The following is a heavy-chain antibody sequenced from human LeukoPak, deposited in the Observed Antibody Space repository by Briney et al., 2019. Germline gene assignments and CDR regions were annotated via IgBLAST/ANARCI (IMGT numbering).Heavy chain of an antibody. V-gene: IGHV3-7*01. J-gene: IGHJ2*01. CDR3: ARGYSYGPVDNWYFDL. CDR2: INPDGTDK. D-gene: IGHD5-18*01. CDR1: KFSFSNNW. Sequence: GGSLRLSCAVSKFSFSNNWMSWVRQVPGKGLECVAKINPDGTDKYHVDSVRGRFTISRDNAKDSLYLQMNSLRAEDTAVYYCARGYSYGPVDNWYFDLWGRGTLVTVSS.